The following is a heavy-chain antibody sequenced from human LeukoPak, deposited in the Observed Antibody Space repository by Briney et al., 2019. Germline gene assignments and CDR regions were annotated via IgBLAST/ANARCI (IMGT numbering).Heavy chain of an antibody. Sequence: TGGSLRLSCAASGFTFSSYAMHWVRQAPGKGLEWVAVISYDGSNKYYADSVKGRFTISRDNSKNTLYLQMNSLRAEDTAVYYCAKGGQLYSSSPFDYWGQGTLVTVSS. J-gene: IGHJ4*02. V-gene: IGHV3-30-3*01. CDR1: GFTFSSYA. D-gene: IGHD2/OR15-2a*01. CDR2: ISYDGSNK. CDR3: AKGGQLYSSSPFDY.